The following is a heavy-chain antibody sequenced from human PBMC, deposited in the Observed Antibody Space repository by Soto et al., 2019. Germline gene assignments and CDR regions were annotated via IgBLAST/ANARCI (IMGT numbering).Heavy chain of an antibody. V-gene: IGHV3-30*03. CDR2: ISYDGSNK. Sequence: QVQLVESGGGVVQPGRSLRLSCAASGFTFSSYGMHWVRQAPGKGLEWVAVISYDGSNKYYADSVKGRFTISRDNSKNTLYLQMNSLRAEDTAVYYCAVEYCSSTSCYAPRLYYYGMDVWGQGTTVTVSS. CDR3: AVEYCSSTSCYAPRLYYYGMDV. D-gene: IGHD2-2*01. J-gene: IGHJ6*02. CDR1: GFTFSSYG.